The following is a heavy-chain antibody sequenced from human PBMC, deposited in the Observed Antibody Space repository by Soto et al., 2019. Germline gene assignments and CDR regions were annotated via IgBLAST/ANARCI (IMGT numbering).Heavy chain of an antibody. CDR2: ISAYNGNT. V-gene: IGHV1-18*01. CDR1: GYTFTSYG. Sequence: ASVKVSCKASGYTFTSYGISWVRQAPGQGLEWMGWISAYNGNTNYAQRLQGRVTMTTDTSTSTAYMELRSLRSDDTAVYYCARDLSMITFGGVIVRFDYWGQGTLVTVSS. CDR3: ARDLSMITFGGVIVRFDY. D-gene: IGHD3-16*02. J-gene: IGHJ4*02.